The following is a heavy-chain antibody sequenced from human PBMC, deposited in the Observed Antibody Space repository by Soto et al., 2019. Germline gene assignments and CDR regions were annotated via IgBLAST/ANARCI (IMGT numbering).Heavy chain of an antibody. CDR3: AKAIAAAGTFRGNFFDY. D-gene: IGHD6-13*01. V-gene: IGHV3-23*01. J-gene: IGHJ4*02. CDR2: ISGSGGST. CDR1: GFTFSSYA. Sequence: GGSLRLSCAASGFTFSSYAMSWVRQAPGKGLEWVSAISGSGGSTYYADSVKGRFTISRDNSKNTLYLQMNSLRAEDTAVYYCAKAIAAAGTFRGNFFDYWGQGTLVTVSS.